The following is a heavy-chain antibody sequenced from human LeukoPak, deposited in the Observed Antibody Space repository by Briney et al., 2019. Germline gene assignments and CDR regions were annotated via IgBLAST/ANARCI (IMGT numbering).Heavy chain of an antibody. J-gene: IGHJ5*02. Sequence: SETLSLTCAVSGGSISSSNWWSWVRQPPVKGLEWIGEIYHSGSTNYNPSLKSRVTISVDKSKNQFSLKLSSVTAADTAVYYCARDSSSWYYSWFDPWGQGTLVTVSS. V-gene: IGHV4-4*02. CDR3: ARDSSSWYYSWFDP. CDR2: IYHSGST. CDR1: GGSISSSNW. D-gene: IGHD6-13*01.